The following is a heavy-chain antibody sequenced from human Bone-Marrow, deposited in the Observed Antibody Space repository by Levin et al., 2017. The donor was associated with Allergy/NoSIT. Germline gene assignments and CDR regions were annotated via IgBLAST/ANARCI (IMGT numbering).Heavy chain of an antibody. CDR2: INHSGST. V-gene: IGHV4-34*01. Sequence: SETLSLTCAVYGGSFSGYYWSWIRQPPGKGLEWIGEINHSGSTNYNPSLKSRVTISVDTSKNQFSLKLSSVTAADTAVYYCARGPSMITFGGVIVPFDYWGQGTLVTVSS. CDR1: GGSFSGYY. CDR3: ARGPSMITFGGVIVPFDY. J-gene: IGHJ4*02. D-gene: IGHD3-16*02.